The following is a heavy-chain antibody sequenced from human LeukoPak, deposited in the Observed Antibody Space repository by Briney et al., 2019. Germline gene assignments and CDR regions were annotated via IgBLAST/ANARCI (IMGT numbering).Heavy chain of an antibody. D-gene: IGHD3-9*01. J-gene: IGHJ3*02. V-gene: IGHV4-61*02. CDR1: GGSISSGSYY. CDR2: IYTSGST. CDR3: ARPTTIDAFDI. Sequence: SQTLSLTCTVSGGSISSGSYYWSWVRQPAGKGLEWIGRIYTSGSTNYNPSLKSRVTISVDTSKNQFSLKLSSVTAADTAVYYCARPTTIDAFDIWGQGTMVTVSS.